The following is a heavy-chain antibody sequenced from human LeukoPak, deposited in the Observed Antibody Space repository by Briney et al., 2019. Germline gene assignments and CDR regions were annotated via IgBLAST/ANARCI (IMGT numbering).Heavy chain of an antibody. CDR3: AKGGYYYDSSGLY. CDR1: GFTFSSYG. CDR2: ILHDGSNK. V-gene: IGHV3-30*18. J-gene: IGHJ4*02. D-gene: IGHD3-22*01. Sequence: GGSLRLSCAASGFTFSSYGMHWVRQAPGKGLEWVAVILHDGSNKDYADSVKGRFTVSRDNSKNTVYLQMNSLRIEDTAVYYCAKGGYYYDSSGLYWGQGTLVTVSS.